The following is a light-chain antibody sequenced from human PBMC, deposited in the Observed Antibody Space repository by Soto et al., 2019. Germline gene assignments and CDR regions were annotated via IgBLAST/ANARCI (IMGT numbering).Light chain of an antibody. CDR3: QQRKNWPSIT. CDR2: AAS. J-gene: IGKJ5*01. CDR1: QSVSSY. V-gene: IGKV3-11*01. Sequence: EIVVTQSPASLSVSPGERATLSCRASQSVSSYLAWYQQKPGQAPRLLIYAASTRATGIPDRFSGSGSGTDFTLTISSLEPEDFAVYYCQQRKNWPSITFGQGTRLEIK.